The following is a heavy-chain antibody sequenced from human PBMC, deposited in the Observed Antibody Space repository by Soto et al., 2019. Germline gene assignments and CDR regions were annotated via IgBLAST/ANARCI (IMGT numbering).Heavy chain of an antibody. CDR1: GVTLKDYA. CDR2: MYWNSDRI. J-gene: IGHJ6*03. V-gene: IGHV3-9*01. Sequence: DVQLVESGGGLVQPGRSLRLSCVASGVTLKDYAMHWVRQAPGRGLEWVSGMYWNSDRIGYGDSVKGRFTISRDNAKNSLYLEMNSLRAEDTAVYYCGKDISAGGMDVWGKGTTVTVSS. CDR3: GKDISAGGMDV. D-gene: IGHD3-10*01.